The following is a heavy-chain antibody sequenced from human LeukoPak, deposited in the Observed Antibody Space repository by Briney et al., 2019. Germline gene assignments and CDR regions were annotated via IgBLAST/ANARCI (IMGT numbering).Heavy chain of an antibody. Sequence: AASVKVSCKASGGTFSSYAISWVRQAPGQGLEWMGGIIPIFGTANYAQKLQGRVTITTDESPSTAYIELRSLRSEDTAVCYCARAGIHLWPGGVDYWGQGTLVTVSS. D-gene: IGHD5-18*01. J-gene: IGHJ4*02. CDR3: ARAGIHLWPGGVDY. V-gene: IGHV1-69*05. CDR2: IIPIFGTA. CDR1: GGTFSSYA.